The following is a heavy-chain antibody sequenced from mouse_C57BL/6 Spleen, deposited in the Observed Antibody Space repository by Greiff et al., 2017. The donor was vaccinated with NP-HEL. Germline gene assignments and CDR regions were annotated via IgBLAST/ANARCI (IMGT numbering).Heavy chain of an antibody. J-gene: IGHJ2*01. Sequence: EVQLQQSGGGLVKPGGSLKLSCAASGFTFSDYGMHWVRQAPEKGLEWVAYISSGSSTIYYADTVKGRFTISRDNAKNTLFLQMTSLRSEDTAMYYCARDLLLREFDYWGQGTTLTVSS. CDR3: ARDLLLREFDY. CDR2: ISSGSSTI. D-gene: IGHD1-1*01. CDR1: GFTFSDYG. V-gene: IGHV5-17*01.